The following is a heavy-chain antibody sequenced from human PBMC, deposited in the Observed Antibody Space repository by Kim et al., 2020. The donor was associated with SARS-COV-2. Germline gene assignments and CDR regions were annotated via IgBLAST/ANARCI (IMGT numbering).Heavy chain of an antibody. Sequence: GGSLRLSCAASGFTFSSYAMHWVRQAPGKGLEWVAVISYDGSNKYYADSVKGRFTISRDNSKNTLYLQMNSLRAEDTAVYYCAREARGGSYPHAFDIWGQGTMVTVSS. CDR1: GFTFSSYA. CDR2: ISYDGSNK. D-gene: IGHD1-26*01. CDR3: AREARGGSYPHAFDI. V-gene: IGHV3-30*04. J-gene: IGHJ3*02.